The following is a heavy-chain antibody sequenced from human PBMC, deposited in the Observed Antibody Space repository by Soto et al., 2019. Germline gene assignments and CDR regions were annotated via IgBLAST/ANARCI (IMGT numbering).Heavy chain of an antibody. D-gene: IGHD3-10*01. CDR1: GESSSTYY. J-gene: IGHJ4*02. V-gene: IGHV4-34*01. CDR2: MQYNGRT. Sequence: QVRLQQWGAGLLKPSETLSLTCGVYGESSSTYYWNWIRQSPGKGLEWIADMQYNGRTNYNLSIKSRLTISVDTSQKQFTLKLTSVPAADTAVYYCVRFEEPSPGSGPLADFWGQGTLVTVSS. CDR3: VRFEEPSPGSGPLADF.